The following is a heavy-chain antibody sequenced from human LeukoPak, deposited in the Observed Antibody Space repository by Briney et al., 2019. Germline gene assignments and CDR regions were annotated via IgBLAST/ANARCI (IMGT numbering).Heavy chain of an antibody. J-gene: IGHJ6*03. Sequence: SETLSLTCAVYGGSFSGYHWTWLRQSPGKGLEWIGDINPSGSTYYNPSLKSRLTISVGTSKNQFSLKLRSVTAADTAVYYCARGRHDITMIVVVMTSVSYYLDVWGKGTTVTVS. CDR1: GGSFSGYH. D-gene: IGHD3-22*01. CDR3: ARGRHDITMIVVVMTSVSYYLDV. V-gene: IGHV4-34*01. CDR2: INPSGST.